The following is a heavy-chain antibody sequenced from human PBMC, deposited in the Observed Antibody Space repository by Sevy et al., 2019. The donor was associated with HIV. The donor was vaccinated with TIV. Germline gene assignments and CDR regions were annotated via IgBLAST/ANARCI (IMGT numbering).Heavy chain of an antibody. V-gene: IGHV3-7*01. J-gene: IGHJ4*02. CDR3: ARAIGLGY. CDR1: GFNFSSYW. D-gene: IGHD3-16*01. CDR2: IKQDGSER. Sequence: GGSLRLSCAASGFNFSSYWMSWVRQAPGRGLEWEANIKQDGSERYYVDSVKGRFTISRDNAKNSRYMQMNSLRAEDTAVYYCARAIGLGYWGQGTLVTVSS.